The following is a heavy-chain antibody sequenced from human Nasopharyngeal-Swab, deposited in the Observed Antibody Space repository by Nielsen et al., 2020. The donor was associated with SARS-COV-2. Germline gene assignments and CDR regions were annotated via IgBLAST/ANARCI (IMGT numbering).Heavy chain of an antibody. V-gene: IGHV4-59*01. CDR1: GGSISSYY. CDR2: IYNGGST. D-gene: IGHD2-2*01. J-gene: IGHJ6*02. Sequence: SETLSLTCTVSGGSISSYYWSWIRQPPGKALEWIGYIYNGGSTNYNPSLKSRVTISVDTSKNQFSLKLSSVTAADTAVYYCARGIVVVPAATMGYYYYGMDVWGQGTTVTVSS. CDR3: ARGIVVVPAATMGYYYYGMDV.